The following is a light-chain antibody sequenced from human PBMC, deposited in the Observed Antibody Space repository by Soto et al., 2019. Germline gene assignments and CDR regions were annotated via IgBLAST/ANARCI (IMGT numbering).Light chain of an antibody. CDR3: QQYNSYPRT. J-gene: IGKJ1*01. CDR1: QSISSW. V-gene: IGKV1-5*03. CDR2: KAS. Sequence: DIQMTQSPSTLSASVGDRVTITCRASQSISSWLAWYQQKPGKAPKLLIYKASSLESGVPSRFSGSESGTEFTLTISSLQPDDFATDYCQQYNSYPRTFGQGTKVEIK.